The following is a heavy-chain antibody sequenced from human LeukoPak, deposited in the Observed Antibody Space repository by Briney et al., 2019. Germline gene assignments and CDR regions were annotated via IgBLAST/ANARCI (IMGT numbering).Heavy chain of an antibody. Sequence: AGGSLRLSCAASGFTFSDFWMHWVRQAPGKGLVWVSRINSGGAVTNYADSVKGRLTISRDNAKNTLYLQMNSLRAEDTAVYYCAKDVGENEKGPWGQGTLVTVSS. CDR1: GFTFSDFW. CDR2: INSGGAVT. J-gene: IGHJ5*02. V-gene: IGHV3-74*01. CDR3: AKDVGENEKGP. D-gene: IGHD1-1*01.